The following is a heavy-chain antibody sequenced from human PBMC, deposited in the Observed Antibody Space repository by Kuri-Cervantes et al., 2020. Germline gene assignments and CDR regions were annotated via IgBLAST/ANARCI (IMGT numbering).Heavy chain of an antibody. CDR2: IKQDGSEK. CDR1: GLTFSSYW. J-gene: IGHJ6*02. D-gene: IGHD4-17*01. Sequence: GGSLRLSCAASGLTFSSYWMSWVRQAQGKGLEWVANIKQDGSEKYYVDSVKGRFTISSDNAKNSLYLQMNSLRAEDTAVYYCARDAGTVTKNYYYYYGMDVWGQGTTVTVSS. CDR3: ARDAGTVTKNYYYYYGMDV. V-gene: IGHV3-7*01.